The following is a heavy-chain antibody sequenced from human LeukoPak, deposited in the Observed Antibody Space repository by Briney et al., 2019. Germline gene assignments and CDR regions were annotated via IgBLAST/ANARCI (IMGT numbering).Heavy chain of an antibody. V-gene: IGHV4-4*07. CDR1: GDSIISYY. CDR3: ARVSIAAAGGWFDP. D-gene: IGHD6-13*01. J-gene: IGHJ5*02. CDR2: IHTSGST. Sequence: SETLSPTCTVSGDSIISYYWSWIRQPAGKGLEWIGRIHTSGSTNYNPSLKSRVTMSVDTSKNQFSLKLSSVTAADTAMYYCARVSIAAAGGWFDPWGQGTLVTVSS.